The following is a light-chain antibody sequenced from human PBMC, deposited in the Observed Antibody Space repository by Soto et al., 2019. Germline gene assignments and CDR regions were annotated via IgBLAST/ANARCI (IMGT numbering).Light chain of an antibody. V-gene: IGKV3-20*01. J-gene: IGKJ2*01. CDR2: GAS. Sequence: DIVLTQSPGTLSASPGERGTLSCRASQSVRSDYLAWYQQKPGQTPRLLVYGASNRATGIPDRFSASGSGTVFTLTISRLEPEDFALNYCQQFDGSSYTVGQGSKLEIK. CDR1: QSVRSDY. CDR3: QQFDGSSYT.